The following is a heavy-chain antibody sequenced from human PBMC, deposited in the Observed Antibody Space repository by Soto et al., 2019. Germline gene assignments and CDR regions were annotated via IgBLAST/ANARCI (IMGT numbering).Heavy chain of an antibody. J-gene: IGHJ5*02. V-gene: IGHV6-1*01. CDR3: ARGGTVGSGRFGEFLLGLNWFDP. Sequence: PSETLSLTCAISGDSVSSNSAAWNWIRQSPSRGLEWLGRTYYRSKWYNDYAVSVKSRITINPDTSKNQFSLQLNSVTPEDTAVYYCARGGTVGSGRFGEFLLGLNWFDPWGQGTLVTVSS. D-gene: IGHD3-10*01. CDR1: GDSVSSNSAA. CDR2: TYYRSKWYN.